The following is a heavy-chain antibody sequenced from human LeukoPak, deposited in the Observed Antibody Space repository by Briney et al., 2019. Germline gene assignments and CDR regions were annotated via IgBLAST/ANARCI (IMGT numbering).Heavy chain of an antibody. CDR3: AHGSAQYYEY. Sequence: GGSLRLSCAASGFTFSSYNMNWVRQAPGKGLEWVGRIRSQTAGGTTDFAAPVKGRFSISRDDSKNSLYLQMNSLTSEDTAVYYCAHGSAQYYEYWGQGTLVTVSS. CDR1: GFTFSSYN. J-gene: IGHJ1*01. V-gene: IGHV3-15*07. D-gene: IGHD2-15*01. CDR2: IRSQTAGGTT.